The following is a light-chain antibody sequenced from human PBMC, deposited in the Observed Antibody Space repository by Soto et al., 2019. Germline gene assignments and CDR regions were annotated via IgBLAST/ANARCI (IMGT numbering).Light chain of an antibody. CDR1: QSIGGA. J-gene: IGKJ1*01. Sequence: DIQMTQSPSTLSAYVGDRVTITCRASQSIGGALTWYQQRPGKAPKLLIYDASTLESGVPSRFSDSGSGTEFTLTISNLQPEDFATYYCLQDHDDSWTFGQGTKVDIK. CDR3: LQDHDDSWT. V-gene: IGKV1-5*01. CDR2: DAS.